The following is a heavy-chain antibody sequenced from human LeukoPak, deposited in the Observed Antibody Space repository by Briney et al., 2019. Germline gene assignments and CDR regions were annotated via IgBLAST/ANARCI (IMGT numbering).Heavy chain of an antibody. J-gene: IGHJ6*03. CDR3: ARDPGVEMATTQPFGVYYYYMDV. CDR1: GYTFTSYY. D-gene: IGHD5-24*01. CDR2: INPSGGST. Sequence: ASVKVSCKASGYTFTSYYMHWVRQAPGQGLEWMGIINPSGGSTSYAQKFQGRVTMTRDMSTSTVYMELSSLRSEDTAVYYCARDPGVEMATTQPFGVYYYYMDVWGRGTTVTVSS. V-gene: IGHV1-46*01.